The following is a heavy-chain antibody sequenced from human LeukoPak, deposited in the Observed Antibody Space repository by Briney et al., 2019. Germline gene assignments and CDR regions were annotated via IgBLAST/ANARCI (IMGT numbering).Heavy chain of an antibody. CDR3: ARESCSSTSCYLDY. D-gene: IGHD2-2*01. V-gene: IGHV1-69*05. J-gene: IGHJ4*02. CDR1: GYTFTGYY. Sequence: GASVKVSCKASGYTFTGYYMHWVRQAPGQGLEWMGGIIPIFGTANYAQKFQGRVTITTDESTSTAYMELSSLRSEDTAVYYCARESCSSTSCYLDYWGQGTLVTVSS. CDR2: IIPIFGTA.